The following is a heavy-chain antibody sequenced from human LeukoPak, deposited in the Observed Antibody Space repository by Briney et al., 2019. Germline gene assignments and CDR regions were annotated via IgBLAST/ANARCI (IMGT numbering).Heavy chain of an antibody. D-gene: IGHD6-13*01. Sequence: PGGSLRLSCAVSRITFSSYAMSWVRQAPGKGLEWVSAISVGGVSTYYADSVKDRFTISRDNSKNTLYLQMNSLIGEDKAVYYCARRGSSWYFDYWGQGTLVTVSS. CDR1: RITFSSYA. CDR3: ARRGSSWYFDY. J-gene: IGHJ4*02. V-gene: IGHV3-23*01. CDR2: ISVGGVST.